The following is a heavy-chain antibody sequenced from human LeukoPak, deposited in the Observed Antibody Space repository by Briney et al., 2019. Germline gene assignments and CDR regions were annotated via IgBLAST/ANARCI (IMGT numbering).Heavy chain of an antibody. Sequence: SETLSLTCTVSGGSISSSSYYWSWIRQPPGKGLEWIGEINHSGSTNYSPSPKSRVTISVDTSKNQFSLKLTSVTAADTAVYYCARLVIPLYGMDVWGQGTTVTVSS. D-gene: IGHD3-9*01. CDR1: GGSISSSSYY. J-gene: IGHJ6*02. CDR2: INHSGST. V-gene: IGHV4-39*07. CDR3: ARLVIPLYGMDV.